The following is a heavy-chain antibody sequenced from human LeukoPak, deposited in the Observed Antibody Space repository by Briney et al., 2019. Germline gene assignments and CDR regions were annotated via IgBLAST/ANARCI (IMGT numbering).Heavy chain of an antibody. V-gene: IGHV3-48*01. CDR3: ARDFHRRLYDSSGYYLY. D-gene: IGHD3-22*01. CDR2: ISSSSSTI. Sequence: GGSLRLSCAASGFTFSSYSMNWVRQAPGKGLEWVSYISSSSSTIYYADSVKGRFTISRDNAKNSLYLQMNSLRAEDTAVYYCARDFHRRLYDSSGYYLYWGQGTLVTVSS. CDR1: GFTFSSYS. J-gene: IGHJ4*02.